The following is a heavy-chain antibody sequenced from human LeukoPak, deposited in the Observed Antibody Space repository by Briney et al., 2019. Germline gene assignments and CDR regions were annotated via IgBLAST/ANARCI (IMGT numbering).Heavy chain of an antibody. CDR2: IYYTGST. J-gene: IGHJ4*02. CDR3: ARGKATSSPFNY. Sequence: SETLSLTCTDSGGSISSYYWSWIRQPPGKGLEWIGDIYYTGSTNYNPSLNIRGTISIDTAKNNFSLKLSSVTAADTAVYYCARGKATSSPFNYWGQGTLVTVSS. CDR1: GGSISSYY. V-gene: IGHV4-59*01.